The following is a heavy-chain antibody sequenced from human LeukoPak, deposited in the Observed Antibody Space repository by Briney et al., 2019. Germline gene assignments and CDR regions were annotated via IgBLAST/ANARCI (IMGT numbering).Heavy chain of an antibody. CDR3: ARALVGAKSGGD. CDR2: INPSGGST. J-gene: IGHJ4*02. CDR1: GYTFTNYY. D-gene: IGHD1-26*01. Sequence: ASVKVSCKASGYTFTNYYMHWVRQAPGQGLEWMGIINPSGGSTSYAQEFQGRVTMTRDTSTSTVYMELSGLRSEDTAVYYCARALVGAKSGGDWGQGTLVTVPS. V-gene: IGHV1-46*01.